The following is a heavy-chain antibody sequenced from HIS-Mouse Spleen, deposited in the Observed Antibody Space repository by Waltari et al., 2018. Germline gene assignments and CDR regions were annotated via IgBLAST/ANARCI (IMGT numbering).Heavy chain of an antibody. Sequence: QVQLQQLGAGLLKPSETLSLTCAVYGGSFSGFYCIWTRPPPGKGLEWIGEINHSGSTNYNPSLKSRVTISVETSKNQFSLKLSSVTAADTAVYYCARGSDFWSGYYDAFDIWGQGTMVTVSS. CDR2: INHSGST. J-gene: IGHJ3*02. CDR3: ARGSDFWSGYYDAFDI. D-gene: IGHD3-3*01. CDR1: GGSFSGFY. V-gene: IGHV4-34*01.